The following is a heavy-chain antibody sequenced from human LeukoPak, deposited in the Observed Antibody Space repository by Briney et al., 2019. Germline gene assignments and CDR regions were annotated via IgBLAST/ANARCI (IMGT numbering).Heavy chain of an antibody. V-gene: IGHV3-21*01. CDR3: ARDDGDYAHPVDY. Sequence: GGSLRLSCAASGFTFSSYSMNWVRQAPGKGLEWVSSISSCSSYIYYADSVKGRFTISRDNAKNSLCLQMNSLRAEDTAVYYCARDDGDYAHPVDYWGQGTLVTVSS. J-gene: IGHJ4*02. D-gene: IGHD4-17*01. CDR2: ISSCSSYI. CDR1: GFTFSSYS.